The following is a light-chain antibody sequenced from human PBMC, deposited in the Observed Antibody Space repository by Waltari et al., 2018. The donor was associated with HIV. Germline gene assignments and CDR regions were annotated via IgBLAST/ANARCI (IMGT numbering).Light chain of an antibody. Sequence: QSVLTQPPSVSAAPGQEVTISCSGRSSNIGSKFVSWYQHVPGAAPKLLIYDNNKRPSGIPDRFSGSKSGTSVTLGITGLQTGDEADYYCSTWDVSLGAGVFGGGTKLTVL. J-gene: IGLJ2*01. CDR1: SSNIGSKF. V-gene: IGLV1-51*01. CDR3: STWDVSLGAGV. CDR2: DNN.